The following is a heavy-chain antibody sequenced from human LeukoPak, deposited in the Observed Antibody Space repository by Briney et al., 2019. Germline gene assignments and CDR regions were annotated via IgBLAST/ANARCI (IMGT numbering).Heavy chain of an antibody. CDR2: IYYSGST. V-gene: IGHV4-39*01. CDR3: ARVHYYDSSGYYYYFDY. J-gene: IGHJ4*02. D-gene: IGHD3-22*01. CDR1: GGSISSSSYY. Sequence: PSETQSLTCTVSGGSISSSSYYWGWIRQPPGKGLEWIGSIYYSGSTYYNPSLKSRVTISVDTSKNQFSLKLSSVTAADTAVYYCARVHYYDSSGYYYYFDYWGQGTLVTVSS.